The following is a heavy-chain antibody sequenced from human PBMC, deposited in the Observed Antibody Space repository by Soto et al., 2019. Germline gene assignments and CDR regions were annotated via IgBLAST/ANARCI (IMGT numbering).Heavy chain of an antibody. J-gene: IGHJ4*02. V-gene: IGHV6-1*01. CDR1: GNSVSTNSAA. Sequence: SQTLSLTCAISGNSVSTNSAAWYWIRQSPSRGLEWLGRTYYRSKWYNDYAVSVKSRITINPDTSKNQLSLQLNSVTPEDTAVYYCARDLAVAGELDYWGQGTLVTVSS. D-gene: IGHD6-19*01. CDR3: ARDLAVAGELDY. CDR2: TYYRSKWYN.